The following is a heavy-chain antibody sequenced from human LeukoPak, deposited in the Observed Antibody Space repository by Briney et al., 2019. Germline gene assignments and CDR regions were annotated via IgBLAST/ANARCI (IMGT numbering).Heavy chain of an antibody. D-gene: IGHD6-13*01. J-gene: IGHJ6*02. CDR3: ARTGYSSSWYLPTGDYYYYYGMDV. CDR2: ISWNSGSI. V-gene: IGHV3-9*01. CDR1: GFTFDDYA. Sequence: PGGSLRLSCAASGFTFDDYAMHWVRQAPGKGLEWVSGISWNSGSIGYADSVKGRFTISRDNAKNSLYLQMNSLRADDTAVYYCARTGYSSSWYLPTGDYYYYYGMDVWGQGTTVTVSS.